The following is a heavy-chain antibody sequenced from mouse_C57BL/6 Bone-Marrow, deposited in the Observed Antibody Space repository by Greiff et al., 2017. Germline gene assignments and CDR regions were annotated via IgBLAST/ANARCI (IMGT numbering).Heavy chain of an antibody. V-gene: IGHV1-64*01. CDR3: ARELLRVY. CDR1: GYTFTSYW. CDR2: IHPNSGST. Sequence: VKLVESGAELVKPGASVKLSCKASGYTFTSYWMHWVKQRPGQGLEWIGMIHPNSGSTNYNEKFKSKATLTVDKSSSTAYMQLSSLTSEDSAVYYCARELLRVYWGQGTTLTVSS. J-gene: IGHJ2*01. D-gene: IGHD1-1*01.